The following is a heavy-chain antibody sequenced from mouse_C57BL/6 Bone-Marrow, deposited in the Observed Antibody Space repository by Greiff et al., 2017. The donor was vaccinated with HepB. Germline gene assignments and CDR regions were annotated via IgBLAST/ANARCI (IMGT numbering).Heavy chain of an antibody. CDR1: GYTFTSYW. CDR3: ARPPYYGSSLWYFDV. J-gene: IGHJ1*03. V-gene: IGHV1-72*01. D-gene: IGHD1-1*01. Sequence: QVHVKQPGAELVKPGASVKLSCKASGYTFTSYWMHWVKQRPGRGLEWIGRIDPNSGGTKYNEKFKSKATLTVDKPSSTAYMQLSSLPSEDSAVYYCARPPYYGSSLWYFDVWGTGTTVTVSS. CDR2: IDPNSGGT.